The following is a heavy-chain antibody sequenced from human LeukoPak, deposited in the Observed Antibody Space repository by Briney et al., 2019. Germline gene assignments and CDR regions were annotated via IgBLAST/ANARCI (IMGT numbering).Heavy chain of an antibody. Sequence: SGTLSLTCTVSGGSISSSSYYWGWIRQPPGKGLEWIGSIYYSGNTYFNPSLKSRVTISVDTSKNQFALKLSSVTAADTAFYCCARHSNGYFDYWGQGTLVTVSS. V-gene: IGHV4-39*01. J-gene: IGHJ4*02. CDR3: ARHSNGYFDY. CDR1: GGSISSSSYY. D-gene: IGHD3-22*01. CDR2: IYYSGNT.